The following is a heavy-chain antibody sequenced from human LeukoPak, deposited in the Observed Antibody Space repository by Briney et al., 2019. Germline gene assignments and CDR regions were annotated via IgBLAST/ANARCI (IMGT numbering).Heavy chain of an antibody. J-gene: IGHJ4*02. V-gene: IGHV3-30-3*01. CDR2: ISFDETKK. CDR3: ARMKVIKGASLDY. Sequence: PGGPLRLSCAASGFSFSKYAMHWVRQAPGKGLEWVAVISFDETKKYYADSVKGRFTISRDNSNNTLFLQMNSLKTEDTAVYFCARMKVIKGASLDYRGQGSLVTVSS. D-gene: IGHD2/OR15-2a*01. CDR1: GFSFSKYA.